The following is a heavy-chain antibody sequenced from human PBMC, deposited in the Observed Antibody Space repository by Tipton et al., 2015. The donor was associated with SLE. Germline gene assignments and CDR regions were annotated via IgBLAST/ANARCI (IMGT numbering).Heavy chain of an antibody. V-gene: IGHV3-23*01. CDR3: ARVRSQRDAFDM. D-gene: IGHD5-18*01. CDR1: GFTFSSYA. J-gene: IGHJ3*02. CDR2: IRGSGVTT. Sequence: SLRLSCAASGFTFSSYAMTWIRQAPGKGLEWVASIRGSGVTTYYAESVKGRFTISRDNAKNSLYLQMNSLRAEDTAVYFCARVRSQRDAFDMWGQGTMVTVSS.